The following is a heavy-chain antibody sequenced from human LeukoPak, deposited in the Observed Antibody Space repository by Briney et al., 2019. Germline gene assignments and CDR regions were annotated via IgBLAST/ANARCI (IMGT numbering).Heavy chain of an antibody. J-gene: IGHJ4*02. CDR2: MNPNSGNT. D-gene: IGHD2-2*02. Sequence: ASVKVSCKASGYTFTDYDINWVRQATGQGLEWMGWMNPNSGNTGYTQKFQGRVTMTRNTSISTAYMELSSLRSEDTAVYYCARNIVVVPAAIAYFDCWGQGTLVTVSS. CDR3: ARNIVVVPAAIAYFDC. V-gene: IGHV1-8*01. CDR1: GYTFTDYD.